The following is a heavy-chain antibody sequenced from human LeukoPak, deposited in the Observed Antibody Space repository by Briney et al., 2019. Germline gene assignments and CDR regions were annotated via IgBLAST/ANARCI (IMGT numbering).Heavy chain of an antibody. CDR1: GFTFSDYD. D-gene: IGHD4-23*01. CDR3: ARGDYGGKLDI. J-gene: IGHJ3*02. V-gene: IGHV3-33*01. Sequence: GRSLRLSCASSGFTFSDYDMHWVRQAPGKGLEWVAVIWYDRSNKYYADSVKGRFTISRDNSKNTLYLQMNSLRAEDTAVYYCARGDYGGKLDIWGPGRVVTVSS. CDR2: IWYDRSNK.